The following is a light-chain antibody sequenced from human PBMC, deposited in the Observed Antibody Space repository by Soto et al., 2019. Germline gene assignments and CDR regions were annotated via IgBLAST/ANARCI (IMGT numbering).Light chain of an antibody. V-gene: IGKV1-33*01. CDR3: QHYDHLPPFT. J-gene: IGKJ3*01. CDR1: QXIXXX. Sequence: DIQMTQSPSSLSASVGDRVTITCQASQXIXXXXSWYQQKPGKAPKLLIYGASYLETGVPSRFSGSGYGTDFTFTXSSLQPEDIATYYCQHYDHLPPFTFGPGTKVAIK. CDR2: GAS.